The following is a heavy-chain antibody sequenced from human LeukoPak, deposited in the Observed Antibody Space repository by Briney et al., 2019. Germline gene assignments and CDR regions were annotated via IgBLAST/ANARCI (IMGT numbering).Heavy chain of an antibody. J-gene: IGHJ4*02. CDR1: GFTFGDYA. Sequence: PGGSLRLSCTASGFTFGDYAMTWVRQAPGKGLEWVANIKQDGSEKYYVDSVKGRFTISRDNATNSLYLQMNSLRAEDTAVYYCARDFEFGSAAGTPNWGQGTLVTVSS. V-gene: IGHV3-7*01. CDR3: ARDFEFGSAAGTPN. D-gene: IGHD6-13*01. CDR2: IKQDGSEK.